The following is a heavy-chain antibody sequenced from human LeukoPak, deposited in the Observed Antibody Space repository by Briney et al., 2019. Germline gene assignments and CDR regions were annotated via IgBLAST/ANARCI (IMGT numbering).Heavy chain of an antibody. CDR2: ISGSGGST. V-gene: IGHV3-23*01. Sequence: PGGSLRLSCAASGFTFSSYAMSWVRQAPGKGLEWVSAISGSGGSTYYADSAKGRFTISRDNSKNTLYLQMNSLRAEDTAVYYCAKNGGGYDYFSDYWGQGTLVTVSS. CDR1: GFTFSSYA. J-gene: IGHJ4*02. D-gene: IGHD5-12*01. CDR3: AKNGGGYDYFSDY.